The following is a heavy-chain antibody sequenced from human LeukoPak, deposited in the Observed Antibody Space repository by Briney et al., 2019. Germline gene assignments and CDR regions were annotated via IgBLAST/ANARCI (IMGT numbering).Heavy chain of an antibody. CDR2: IYYSGST. CDR3: ARGEGVYSYAKRRNWFDP. D-gene: IGHD5-18*01. J-gene: IGHJ5*02. Sequence: SETLSLTCTVSGGSISSYYWSWIRQPPGKGLEWIGYIYYSGSTNYNPSLKSRVTISVDTSKNQFSLKLSSVTAADTAVYCCARGEGVYSYAKRRNWFDPWGQGTLVTVSS. V-gene: IGHV4-59*01. CDR1: GGSISSYY.